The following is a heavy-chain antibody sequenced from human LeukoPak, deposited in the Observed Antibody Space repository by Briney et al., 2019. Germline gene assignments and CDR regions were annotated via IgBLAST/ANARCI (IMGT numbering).Heavy chain of an antibody. V-gene: IGHV3-21*03. CDR2: IGRDVSSI. D-gene: IGHD1-26*01. CDR3: ARARYTGSYEKSH. CDR1: GFTFSRYD. J-gene: IGHJ4*02. Sequence: GGSLRLSCAASGFTFSRYDLSWVHQAPGKGLECVSTIGRDVSSIYYADSVKGRFTISRDNAKDSLYLQMNSLRADDTAVYYCARARYTGSYEKSHWGQGTLVTVSS.